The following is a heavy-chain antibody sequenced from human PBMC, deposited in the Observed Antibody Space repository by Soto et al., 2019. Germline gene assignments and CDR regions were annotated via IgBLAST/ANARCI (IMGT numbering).Heavy chain of an antibody. CDR2: IYYSGST. CDR3: ARIRLSEDSDYDSSGYYYHLNYYYYGMDV. D-gene: IGHD3-22*01. J-gene: IGHJ6*02. Sequence: PSETLSLTCAVSGGSISSGGYSWSWIRQPPGKGLEWIGYIYYSGSTYYNPSLKSRVTISVDTSKNQFSLKLSSVTAADTAVYYCARIRLSEDSDYDSSGYYYHLNYYYYGMDVWGQGTTVTAP. CDR1: GGSISSGGYS. V-gene: IGHV4-31*11.